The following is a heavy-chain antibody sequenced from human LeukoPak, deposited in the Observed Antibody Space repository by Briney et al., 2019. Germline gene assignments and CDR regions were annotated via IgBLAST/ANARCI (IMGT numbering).Heavy chain of an antibody. D-gene: IGHD5-18*01. CDR1: GGSMSSYY. J-gene: IGHJ5*02. CDR2: VYYSGTT. Sequence: SETLSLTCTVSGGSMSSYYWNWIRQPPGKGLEWIGYVYYSGTTNYNPSLRSRVTISVDTSKNQFSLKLSSVTAADTAVYYCARGGIQLWSNNWVDPWGQGILVTVSS. V-gene: IGHV4-59*01. CDR3: ARGGIQLWSNNWVDP.